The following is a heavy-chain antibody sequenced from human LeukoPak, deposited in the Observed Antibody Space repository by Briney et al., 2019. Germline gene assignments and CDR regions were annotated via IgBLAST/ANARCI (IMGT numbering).Heavy chain of an antibody. CDR3: AREDAQVDYGTSTYYYRGFDY. CDR1: GFTFSSYA. V-gene: IGHV3-23*01. CDR2: ISGSGGST. Sequence: PGGSLRLSCAASGFTFSSYAMSWVRQAPGKGLEWVSAISGSGGSTYYADSVKGRFTISRDNSKNTLYLQMNSLRAEDTAVYYCAREDAQVDYGTSTYYYRGFDYWGQGTLVTVSS. J-gene: IGHJ4*02. D-gene: IGHD3-22*01.